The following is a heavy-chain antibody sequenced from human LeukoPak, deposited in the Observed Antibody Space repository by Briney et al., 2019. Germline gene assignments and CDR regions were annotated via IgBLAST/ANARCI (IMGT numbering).Heavy chain of an antibody. V-gene: IGHV4-39*07. Sequence: PSETLSLTCTVSGGSISSSSYYWGWIRQPPGKGLEWIGSIYYSGSTYYNPSLKSRVTISVDTSKNQFSLKLSSVTAADTAVYYCARGDIVATIFDYWGQGTLVTVSS. CDR2: IYYSGST. J-gene: IGHJ4*02. CDR3: ARGDIVATIFDY. D-gene: IGHD5-12*01. CDR1: GGSISSSSYY.